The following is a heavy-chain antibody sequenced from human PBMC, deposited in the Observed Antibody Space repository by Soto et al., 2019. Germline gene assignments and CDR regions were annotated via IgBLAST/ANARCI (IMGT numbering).Heavy chain of an antibody. CDR2: ISYDGSNK. Sequence: GGSLRLSCAASGFTFSSYGMHWVHQAPGKGLEWVAVISYDGSNKYYADSVKGRFTISRDNSKNTLYLQMNSLRAEDTAVYYCAKDHYSSSWFVSYYFDYWGQGTLVTVSS. CDR3: AKDHYSSSWFVSYYFDY. CDR1: GFTFSSYG. J-gene: IGHJ4*02. D-gene: IGHD6-13*01. V-gene: IGHV3-30*18.